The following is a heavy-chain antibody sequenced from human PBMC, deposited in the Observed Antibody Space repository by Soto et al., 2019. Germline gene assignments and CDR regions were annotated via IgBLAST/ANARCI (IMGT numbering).Heavy chain of an antibody. Sequence: SETLSLTCSVSGDSISNLDYFWAWIRQPPGQALEYIGYIYKSATTYYNPSFESRVAISVDTSKDQFSLKLTSVTAADTAVYYCARLDLRPNWFDPWGLGTLVTVSS. CDR1: GDSISNLDYF. J-gene: IGHJ5*02. V-gene: IGHV4-30-4*01. CDR2: IYKSATT. D-gene: IGHD4-17*01. CDR3: ARLDLRPNWFDP.